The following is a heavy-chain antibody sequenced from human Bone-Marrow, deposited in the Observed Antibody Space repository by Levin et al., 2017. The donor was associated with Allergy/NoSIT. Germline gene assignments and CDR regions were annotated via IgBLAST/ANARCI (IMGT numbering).Heavy chain of an antibody. D-gene: IGHD2-21*02. CDR3: ASTCGGDGYYDY. CDR2: IYSGGST. V-gene: IGHV3-66*01. J-gene: IGHJ4*02. Sequence: TGGSLRLSCAASGFTFSSNYMSWVRQAPGKGLEWVSVIYSGGSTYYADSVKGRITISRENSKNTLYLQMNSLRAEDTAVYYCASTCGGDGYYDYWGQGTLVTVSS. CDR1: GFTFSSNY.